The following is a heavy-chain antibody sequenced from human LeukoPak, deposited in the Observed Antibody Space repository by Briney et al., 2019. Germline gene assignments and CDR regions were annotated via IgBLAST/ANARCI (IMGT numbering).Heavy chain of an antibody. J-gene: IGHJ6*03. D-gene: IGHD7-27*01. CDR2: FDPEDGET. V-gene: IGHV1-24*01. CDR3: ATDAQPLTGDPDPYYYYYMDV. CDR1: GYTLTELS. Sequence: ASVKVSCKVSGYTLTELSMHWVRQAPGKGLEWMGGFDPEDGETIYAQKFQGRVTMTEDTSTDTAYMELSSLRSEDTAVYYCATDAQPLTGDPDPYYYYYMDVWGEGTTVTVSS.